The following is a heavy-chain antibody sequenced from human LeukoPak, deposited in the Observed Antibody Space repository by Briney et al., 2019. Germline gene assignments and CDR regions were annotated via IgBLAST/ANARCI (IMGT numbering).Heavy chain of an antibody. CDR3: ARDLGGRAFEI. CDR1: GGSISSSSYY. V-gene: IGHV4-61*02. D-gene: IGHD2-15*01. CDR2: IYTSGST. Sequence: SETLSLTCTVSGGSISSSSYYWSWIRQPAGKGLEWIGRIYTSGSTNYNPSLKSRVTMSVDTSKNQFSLKLSSVTAADSAVYYCARDLGGRAFEIWGQGTMVIVSS. J-gene: IGHJ3*02.